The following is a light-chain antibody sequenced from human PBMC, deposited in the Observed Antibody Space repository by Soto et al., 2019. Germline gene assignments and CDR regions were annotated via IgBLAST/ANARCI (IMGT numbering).Light chain of an antibody. Sequence: EFVLTTSPATVSLSPQERAILSCRASQSVAGSLAWYQQKPGQAPTLLIYDISTRAAAIPARFSGSGSGTDFTLTVSSLEPEDFGLYSCQQRCIRNTFGQGTR. CDR2: DIS. V-gene: IGKV3-11*01. CDR3: QQRCIRNT. J-gene: IGKJ5*01. CDR1: QSVAGS.